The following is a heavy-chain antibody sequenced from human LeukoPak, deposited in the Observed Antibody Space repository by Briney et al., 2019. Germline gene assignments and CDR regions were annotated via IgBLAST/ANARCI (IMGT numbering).Heavy chain of an antibody. J-gene: IGHJ3*02. CDR2: IYYSGSA. Sequence: SDTLSLTCTVSGYSISSSNWWGWIRQPPGKGLEWIGYIYYSGSAYYNASLKSRVTMSVDSSKNQFSLELRSVSAVDTAVYYCARNQAVAANRGAFDIWGQGTMVTVSS. CDR1: GYSISSSNW. CDR3: ARNQAVAANRGAFDI. D-gene: IGHD2-15*01. V-gene: IGHV4-28*01.